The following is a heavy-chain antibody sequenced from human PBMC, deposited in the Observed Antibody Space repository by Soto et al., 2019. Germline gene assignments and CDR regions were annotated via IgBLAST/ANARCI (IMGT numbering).Heavy chain of an antibody. J-gene: IGHJ4*02. CDR3: AKDRLLDDFWSGYSDPFDY. CDR2: ISGSGGST. V-gene: IGHV3-23*01. D-gene: IGHD3-3*01. CDR1: GFTFSSYA. Sequence: GGSLRLSCAASGFTFSSYAMSWVRQAPGKGLEWVSAISGSGGSTYYADSVKGRFTISRDNSKNTLYLQMNSLRAEDTAVYYCAKDRLLDDFWSGYSDPFDYWGQGTLVTVSS.